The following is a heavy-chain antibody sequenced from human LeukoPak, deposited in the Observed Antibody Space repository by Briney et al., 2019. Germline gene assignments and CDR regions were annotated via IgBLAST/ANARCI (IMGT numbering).Heavy chain of an antibody. CDR2: ISGSGGST. J-gene: IGHJ6*02. D-gene: IGHD3-9*01. V-gene: IGHV3-23*01. Sequence: PGGSLRLSCAASGFTFSSYAMSWVRQAPGKGLEWVSAISGSGGSTYYADSVKGRFTISRDNAKNSLYLQMNSLRAEDTAVYYCARERKWPYYDILTGYGTYYYGMDVWGQGTTVTVSS. CDR3: ARERKWPYYDILTGYGTYYYGMDV. CDR1: GFTFSSYA.